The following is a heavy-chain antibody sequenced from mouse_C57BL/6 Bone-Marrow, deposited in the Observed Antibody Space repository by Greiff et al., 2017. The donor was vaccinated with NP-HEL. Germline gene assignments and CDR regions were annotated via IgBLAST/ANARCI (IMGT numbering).Heavy chain of an antibody. J-gene: IGHJ2*01. D-gene: IGHD2-3*01. CDR1: GFSFNTYA. V-gene: IGHV10-1*01. CDR2: IRSKSNNYAT. Sequence: EVNLVESGGGLVQPKGSLKLSCAASGFSFNTYAMNWVRQAPGTGLEWVARIRSKSNNYATYYADSLKDRFTISRDDSESMLYLQMNNLKTEDTAMYYCVRQGYDGYYLDYWGQGTTLTVSS. CDR3: VRQGYDGYYLDY.